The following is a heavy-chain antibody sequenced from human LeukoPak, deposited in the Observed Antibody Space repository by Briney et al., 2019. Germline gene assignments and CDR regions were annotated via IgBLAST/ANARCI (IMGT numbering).Heavy chain of an antibody. V-gene: IGHV4-30-2*01. CDR2: IYHSGST. Sequence: SETLSLTCAVSGGSISSGGYSWSWIRQPPGKGLEWIGYIYHSGSTYYNPSLKSRVTISVGRSKNQFSLKLSSVTAADTAVYYCAREGSSGYYYFFDYWGQGTLVTVSS. D-gene: IGHD3-22*01. CDR1: GGSISSGGYS. J-gene: IGHJ4*02. CDR3: AREGSSGYYYFFDY.